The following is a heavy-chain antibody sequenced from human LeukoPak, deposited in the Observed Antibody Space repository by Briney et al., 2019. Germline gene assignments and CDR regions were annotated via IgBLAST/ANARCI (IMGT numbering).Heavy chain of an antibody. V-gene: IGHV4-59*11. CDR2: SHSSGDT. Sequence: SKTLSLTCSVSGVSISRHDWSWVRQSPVKGLEWIGFSHSSGDTTYSPSLKSRVTISLDTSKNQFSLRLSSVTAADTAVYFCAKGEYTRTSYYHYYMDVWGKGTTVTVSS. CDR3: AKGEYTRTSYYHYYMDV. D-gene: IGHD6-6*01. J-gene: IGHJ6*03. CDR1: GVSISRHD.